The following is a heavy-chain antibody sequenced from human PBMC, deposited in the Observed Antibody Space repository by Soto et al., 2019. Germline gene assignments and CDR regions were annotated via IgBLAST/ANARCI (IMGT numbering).Heavy chain of an antibody. Sequence: KTSETLSLTCTVSCGSISSYFWSWIRQPPGKGLEWIGYIYYSGSTNYNPSLKSRVTISVDTSKNQFSLKLSSVTAADTAVYYCARSGTAMVLVDYWGQGTLVTVSS. CDR3: ARSGTAMVLVDY. CDR1: CGSISSYF. D-gene: IGHD5-18*01. V-gene: IGHV4-59*01. CDR2: IYYSGST. J-gene: IGHJ4*02.